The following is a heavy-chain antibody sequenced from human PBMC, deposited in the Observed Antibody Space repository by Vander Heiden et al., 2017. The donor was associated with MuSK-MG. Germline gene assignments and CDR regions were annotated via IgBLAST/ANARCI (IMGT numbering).Heavy chain of an antibody. D-gene: IGHD6-19*01. CDR1: GFTFSSYS. CDR3: ARVQVTQWLNYYYYGMDV. CDR2: ISSSSSYI. V-gene: IGHV3-21*01. J-gene: IGHJ6*02. Sequence: EVQLVESGGGLVKPGGSLRLSCAASGFTFSSYSMNWVRQAPGKGLEWVSSISSSSSYIYYADSVKGRFTISRDNAKNSLYLQMNSLRAEDTAVYYCARVQVTQWLNYYYYGMDVWGQGTTVTVSS.